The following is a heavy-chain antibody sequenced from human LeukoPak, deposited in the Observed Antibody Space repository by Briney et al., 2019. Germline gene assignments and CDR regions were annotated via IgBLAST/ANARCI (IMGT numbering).Heavy chain of an antibody. D-gene: IGHD5-24*01. J-gene: IGHJ5*02. CDR1: GRTFSSYA. CDR2: IIPIFGIA. Sequence: ASVKVSCKASGRTFSSYAISWVRQAPGQGLEWMGRIIPIFGIANYAQKFQGRVTITADKSTSTAYMELSSLRSEDTAVYYCARIRDGYNPWGQGTLVTVSS. V-gene: IGHV1-69*04. CDR3: ARIRDGYNP.